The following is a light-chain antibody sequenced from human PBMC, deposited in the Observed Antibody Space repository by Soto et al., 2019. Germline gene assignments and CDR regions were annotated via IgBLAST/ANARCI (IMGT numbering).Light chain of an antibody. CDR2: SVS. Sequence: DIQMTQSPSSLSASVGDRVTITCRASQSISNYLSWYQQKPGKTPKHLIYSVSSLQSGFPSRFSGSGSGTDFTLSISSLQPDDLATYYCQQTYSTPLTFGGGTKVEIK. V-gene: IGKV1-39*01. CDR3: QQTYSTPLT. CDR1: QSISNY. J-gene: IGKJ4*01.